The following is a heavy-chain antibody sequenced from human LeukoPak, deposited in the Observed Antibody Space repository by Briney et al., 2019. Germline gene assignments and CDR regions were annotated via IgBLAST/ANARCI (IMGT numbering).Heavy chain of an antibody. CDR2: IKQDASEK. V-gene: IGHV3-7*01. Sequence: GVALRLSCAASGFTFISYWMSWVRQAPGKGLEWVSNIKQDASEKYYVDSVKGRFTISRDNAKNSLYLQMNSLRAEDTAVYYCARVGSHSGSLSLIKRNYYYYYYMDVWGKGTTVTISS. D-gene: IGHD3-10*01. CDR1: GFTFISYW. CDR3: ARVGSHSGSLSLIKRNYYYYYYMDV. J-gene: IGHJ6*03.